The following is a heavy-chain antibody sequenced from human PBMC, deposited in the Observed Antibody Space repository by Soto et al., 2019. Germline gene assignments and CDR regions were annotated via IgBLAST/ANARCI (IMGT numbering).Heavy chain of an antibody. J-gene: IGHJ6*02. Sequence: PGGSLRLSCAASGFTFSTYSMNWVRQTPGKGLEWVSSISSSSSYIYNVDSVKGRFTISRDDAKNSLYLQMNSLRAEDTAVYHCASGPPNYDFWSGYPPSYGMDVWGQGTTLTVSS. D-gene: IGHD3-3*01. CDR1: GFTFSTYS. V-gene: IGHV3-21*01. CDR3: ASGPPNYDFWSGYPPSYGMDV. CDR2: ISSSSSYI.